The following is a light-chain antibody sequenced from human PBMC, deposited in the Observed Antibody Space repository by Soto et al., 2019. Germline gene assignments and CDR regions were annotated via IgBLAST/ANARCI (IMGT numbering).Light chain of an antibody. J-gene: IGLJ1*01. CDR2: GNS. CDR3: QSYDTIRGGSYV. Sequence: QSVLTQPPSVSGAPGQRVTLSCSGSSSNIGTGYDVHWYQLLPGTAPKLLIYGNSNRPLGVPDRFSGSKSGTSASLAIAGLQAEDEGDYSCQSYDTIRGGSYVFGSGTKLTVL. V-gene: IGLV1-40*01. CDR1: SSNIGTGYD.